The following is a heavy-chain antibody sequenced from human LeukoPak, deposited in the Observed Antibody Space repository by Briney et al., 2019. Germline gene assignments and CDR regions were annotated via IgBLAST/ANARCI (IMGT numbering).Heavy chain of an antibody. CDR3: ARHNYDILTGDFLDY. J-gene: IGHJ4*02. CDR2: IYYSGST. Sequence: SETLSLTCTVSGGSISSSSYYWGWIRQPPGKGLEWIGSIYYSGSTYYNPSLKSRVTISVDTSKNQFSLKLSSVTAADTAVYYCARHNYDILTGDFLDYWGQGTLVTVSS. V-gene: IGHV4-39*01. CDR1: GGSISSSSYY. D-gene: IGHD3-9*01.